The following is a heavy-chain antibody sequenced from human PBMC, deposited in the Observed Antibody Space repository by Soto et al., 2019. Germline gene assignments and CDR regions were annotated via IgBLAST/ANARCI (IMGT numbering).Heavy chain of an antibody. CDR2: IKSNTDGGTA. CDR1: GLNLSHPW. Sequence: GGSLRLSCAASGLNLSHPWMTWVRQAAGKGLEWVGRIKSNTDGGTADYAAPVKGRFTISRDDSKNTVYLQMNSLKTEDTAVYYCTTGIYYDILAGYHNDAYWGQGTLVTVSS. J-gene: IGHJ4*02. CDR3: TTGIYYDILAGYHNDAY. D-gene: IGHD3-9*01. V-gene: IGHV3-15*01.